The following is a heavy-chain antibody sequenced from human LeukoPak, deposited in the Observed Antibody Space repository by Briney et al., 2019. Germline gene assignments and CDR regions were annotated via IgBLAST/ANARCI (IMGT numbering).Heavy chain of an antibody. V-gene: IGHV3-53*01. J-gene: IGHJ4*02. CDR3: AKVSPTGRAFDC. CDR1: GFTVSINY. Sequence: GGSLRLSCAASGFTVSINYMSWVRQAPGEGLEWVSVIYTTGKAYYADSVKGRFSISRDNSKNTVYLQMNSLRAEDTAVYYCAKVSPTGRAFDCWGQGTLVTVSS. D-gene: IGHD1-1*01. CDR2: IYTTGKA.